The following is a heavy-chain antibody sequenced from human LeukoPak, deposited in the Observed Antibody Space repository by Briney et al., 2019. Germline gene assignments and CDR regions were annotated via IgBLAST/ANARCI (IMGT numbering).Heavy chain of an antibody. D-gene: IGHD6-19*01. CDR2: ISWNSATR. CDR1: GFTFSSYE. Sequence: GGSLRLSCAASGFTFSSYEMNWVRQAPGKGLEWVSHISWNSATRRYGDSVKGRFTISRDNAKNSLYLQMNSLRAEDTAVYYCARGGDSSGWYIGYWGQGTLVTVSS. V-gene: IGHV3-48*03. CDR3: ARGGDSSGWYIGY. J-gene: IGHJ4*02.